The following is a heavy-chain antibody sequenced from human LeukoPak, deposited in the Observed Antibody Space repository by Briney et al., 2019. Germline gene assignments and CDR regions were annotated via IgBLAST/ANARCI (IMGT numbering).Heavy chain of an antibody. CDR2: LNPNSGGA. Sequence: ASVMVSCKASGYSFTANYFHWVRQAPGQGREWMGWLNPNSGGAKYAQRFQGRVTMTRDTSISTVYMELSSLRSDDTAVYYCARGFGSSWFDYWGQGKLVTVSS. J-gene: IGHJ4*02. CDR1: GYSFTANY. CDR3: ARGFGSSWFDY. D-gene: IGHD6-13*01. V-gene: IGHV1-2*02.